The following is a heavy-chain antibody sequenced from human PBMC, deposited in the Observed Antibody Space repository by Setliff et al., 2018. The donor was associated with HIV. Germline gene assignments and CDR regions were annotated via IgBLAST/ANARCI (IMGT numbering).Heavy chain of an antibody. CDR3: VRADNNGRFQHYMDV. J-gene: IGHJ6*01. CDR1: GGFLNGYF. CDR2: AYYDGST. Sequence: PSETLSLTCTVSGGFLNGYFWTWIRQPPGKKLEWIGRAYYDGSTHYNPSLNSRAIISVDTSKDQCYLKVNSVTPADTAVYFCVRADNNGRFQHYMDVWGEGTTVTVSS. V-gene: IGHV4-59*01. D-gene: IGHD1-1*01.